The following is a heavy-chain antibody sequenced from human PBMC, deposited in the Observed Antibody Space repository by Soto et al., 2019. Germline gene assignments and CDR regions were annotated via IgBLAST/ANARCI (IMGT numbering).Heavy chain of an antibody. Sequence: PGGSLRLSCAASGFTFSSYAMSWVRQAPGKGLEWVSAISGSGGSTYYADSVKGRFTISRDNSKNTLYLQMNSLRAEDTAVYYFAKDRSGWFGELLYDYWGQGTLVTVSS. D-gene: IGHD3-10*01. V-gene: IGHV3-23*01. J-gene: IGHJ4*02. CDR3: AKDRSGWFGELLYDY. CDR2: ISGSGGST. CDR1: GFTFSSYA.